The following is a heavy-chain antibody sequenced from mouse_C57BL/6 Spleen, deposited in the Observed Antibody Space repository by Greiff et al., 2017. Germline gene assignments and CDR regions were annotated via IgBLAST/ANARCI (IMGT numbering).Heavy chain of an antibody. J-gene: IGHJ2*01. CDR3: ARRGDYGNPHFDY. CDR1: GYTFTSYW. V-gene: IGHV1-59*01. D-gene: IGHD2-1*01. CDR2: IDPSDSYT. Sequence: QVQLQQPGAELVRPGTSVKLSCKASGYTFTSYWMHWVKQRPGQGLEWIGVIDPSDSYTNYNQKFKGKATLTVDTSSSTAYMQLSSLTSEDSAVYYCARRGDYGNPHFDYWGQGTTLTVSS.